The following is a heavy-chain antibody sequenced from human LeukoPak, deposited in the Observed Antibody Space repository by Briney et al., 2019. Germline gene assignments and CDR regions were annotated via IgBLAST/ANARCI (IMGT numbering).Heavy chain of an antibody. Sequence: GGSLRLSCAASGFTFSSYAMHWVRQAPGKGLEWVAVISYDGSNKYYADSVKGRFTISRDNSKNTLYLQMNSPRAEDTAVYYCARDLGIMITFGGVMAYWGQGTLVTVSS. D-gene: IGHD3-16*01. J-gene: IGHJ4*02. CDR1: GFTFSSYA. V-gene: IGHV3-30-3*01. CDR3: ARDLGIMITFGGVMAY. CDR2: ISYDGSNK.